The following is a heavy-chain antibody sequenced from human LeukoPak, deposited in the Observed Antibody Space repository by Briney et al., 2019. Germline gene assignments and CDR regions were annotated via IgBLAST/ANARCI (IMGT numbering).Heavy chain of an antibody. Sequence: ASVKVSCKASGYTFTSYDINWVRQATGQGLEWMGWMNPNSGNTGYAQKFQGRVTMTRNTSISTAYMELSSLRSEDTAVYYCARGRGGWYGYYYYYYMDVWGKGTTVTISS. V-gene: IGHV1-8*01. J-gene: IGHJ6*03. D-gene: IGHD6-19*01. CDR3: ARGRGGWYGYYYYYYMDV. CDR1: GYTFTSYD. CDR2: MNPNSGNT.